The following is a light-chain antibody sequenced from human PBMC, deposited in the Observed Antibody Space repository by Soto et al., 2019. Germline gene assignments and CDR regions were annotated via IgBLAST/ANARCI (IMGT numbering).Light chain of an antibody. J-gene: IGKJ1*01. Sequence: EIVMTQSPATLSVSPGERATLSCRASQSVASNLAWYQQKPVQAPSLLIYGASTRATDIPARFSGSGSGTEFTLTISSLQSEDFAVYYFQQYNNWPPSTFGQGTKVEIK. CDR2: GAS. CDR3: QQYNNWPPST. CDR1: QSVASN. V-gene: IGKV3-15*01.